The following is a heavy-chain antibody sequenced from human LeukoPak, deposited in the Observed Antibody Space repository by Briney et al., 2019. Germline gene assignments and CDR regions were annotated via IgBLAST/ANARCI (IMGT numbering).Heavy chain of an antibody. J-gene: IGHJ4*02. CDR1: GFTFSDFA. CDR2: IEKDASRA. CDR3: AKQEGALIQNWCFDH. V-gene: IGHV3-23*03. D-gene: IGHD1-26*01. Sequence: PGGSLRLSCGASGFTFSDFAMSWVCLAPGKGLEWVSSIEKDASRAYYADSVRGRFTVSRDNSKNTLYLQMSSLRVEDTALYYCAKQEGALIQNWCFDHWGLGTLVTVSS.